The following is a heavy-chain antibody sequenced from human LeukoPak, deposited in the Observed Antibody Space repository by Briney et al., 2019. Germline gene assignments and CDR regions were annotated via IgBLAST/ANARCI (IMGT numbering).Heavy chain of an antibody. CDR3: ARDDGDCSGGSCYVFYDY. CDR2: INPNSGGT. V-gene: IGHV1-2*02. CDR1: GYTFTGYY. J-gene: IGHJ4*02. D-gene: IGHD2-15*01. Sequence: ASVKVSCKAFGYTFTGYYMHWVRQAPGQGLEWMGWINPNSGGTNYAQKFQGRVTMTRDTSISTAYMELSRLRSDDTAVYYCARDDGDCSGGSCYVFYDYWGQGTLVTVSS.